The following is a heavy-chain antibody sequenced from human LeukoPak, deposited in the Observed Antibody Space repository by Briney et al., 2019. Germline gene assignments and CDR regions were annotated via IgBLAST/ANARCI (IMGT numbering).Heavy chain of an antibody. CDR3: AKCGRFVGATISGIADY. J-gene: IGHJ4*02. CDR2: IIGSGGST. D-gene: IGHD1-26*01. Sequence: GGSLRLPCAASGFTFSSYAMSWVRKPPGRGLEWVSAIIGSGGSTYYADSVKGRFTISRDNSKNTLYLQMNSLRAEDTAVYYCAKCGRFVGATISGIADYWGQGTLVTVSS. CDR1: GFTFSSYA. V-gene: IGHV3-23*01.